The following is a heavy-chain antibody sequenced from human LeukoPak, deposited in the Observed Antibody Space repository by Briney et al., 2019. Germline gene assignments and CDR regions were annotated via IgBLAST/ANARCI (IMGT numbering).Heavy chain of an antibody. CDR1: GGSISSGGYY. CDR3: ARVRTIYGDHPYYFDY. D-gene: IGHD4-17*01. V-gene: IGHV4-31*03. CDR2: IYYSGST. J-gene: IGHJ4*02. Sequence: SETLSLTCTVSGGSISSGGYYWSWIRQHPGKGLEWIGYIYYSGSTYYNPSLKSRVTISVDTSKNQFSLKLSSVTAADTAVYYCARVRTIYGDHPYYFDYWGQGTLVTVSS.